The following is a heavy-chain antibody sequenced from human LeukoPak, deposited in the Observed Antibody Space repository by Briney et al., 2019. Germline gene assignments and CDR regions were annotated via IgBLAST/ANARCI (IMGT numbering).Heavy chain of an antibody. D-gene: IGHD6-13*01. CDR1: GFTFSSYA. CDR2: ITGSGGST. Sequence: PGGSLRLSCAASGFTFSSYAMSWVRQAPGKGLEWVSAITGSGGSTYYADSVKGRFTISRDNSKNTLYLQMNSLRAEDTAVYYCVAAAGVLVTLDYWGQRTLVTVSS. CDR3: VAAAGVLVTLDY. V-gene: IGHV3-23*01. J-gene: IGHJ4*02.